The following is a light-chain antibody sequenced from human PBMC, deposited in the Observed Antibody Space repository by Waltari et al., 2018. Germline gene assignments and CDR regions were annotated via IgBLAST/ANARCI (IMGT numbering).Light chain of an antibody. CDR3: QQSSSTPQT. CDR1: QSISRN. CDR2: SAS. J-gene: IGKJ1*01. Sequence: DIQMTQSPSSLSASVGDRVTITCRASQSISRNLNWYQQKPGKAPKILISSASRLQSGVPSRFSGSASGTDFTLTISSLQPEDFATYYCQQSSSTPQTFGQGTKVEIK. V-gene: IGKV1-39*01.